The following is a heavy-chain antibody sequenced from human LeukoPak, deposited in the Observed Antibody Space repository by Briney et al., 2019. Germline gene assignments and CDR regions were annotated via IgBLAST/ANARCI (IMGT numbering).Heavy chain of an antibody. CDR1: GFTFSVYA. Sequence: PGGSLRLSCAASGFTFSVYAMSWVRQAPGKRLEWVSAISGSGGSTYYSDSVKGRFTISRDNSKNTLYLQMNSLRAEDTAVYYCAKDVEDDFWSGYYLYYFDYWGQGTLVTVSS. D-gene: IGHD3-3*01. J-gene: IGHJ4*02. V-gene: IGHV3-23*01. CDR3: AKDVEDDFWSGYYLYYFDY. CDR2: ISGSGGST.